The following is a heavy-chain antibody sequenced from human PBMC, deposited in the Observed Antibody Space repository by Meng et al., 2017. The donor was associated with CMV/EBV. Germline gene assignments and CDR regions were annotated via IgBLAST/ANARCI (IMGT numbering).Heavy chain of an antibody. J-gene: IGHJ4*02. Sequence: SVKVSCKASGGTFSSYTISWVRQAPGQGLEWMGRIIPILGIANYAQKFQGRVTITADKSTSTAYMELSSLRSEDTAVSYCARDNGGNSMSDYWGQGTLVTVSS. CDR2: IIPILGIA. V-gene: IGHV1-69*04. CDR3: ARDNGGNSMSDY. D-gene: IGHD4-23*01. CDR1: GGTFSSYT.